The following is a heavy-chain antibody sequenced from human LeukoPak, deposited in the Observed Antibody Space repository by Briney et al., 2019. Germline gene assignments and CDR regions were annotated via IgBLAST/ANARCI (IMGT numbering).Heavy chain of an antibody. CDR1: GFTFSSYS. D-gene: IGHD6-19*01. Sequence: GGSLRLSCAASGFTFSSYSMNWVRQAPGKGLEWVSSISSSSSYIYYADSVKGRFTISRDNAKNSLYLQMNSLRAEDTAVYYCARVLPFQYGSGWYGGYYFDYWGQGTLVTVSS. CDR2: ISSSSSYI. J-gene: IGHJ4*02. CDR3: ARVLPFQYGSGWYGGYYFDY. V-gene: IGHV3-21*01.